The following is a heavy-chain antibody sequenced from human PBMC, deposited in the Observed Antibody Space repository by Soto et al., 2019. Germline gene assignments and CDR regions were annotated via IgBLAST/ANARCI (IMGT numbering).Heavy chain of an antibody. V-gene: IGHV3-33*01. J-gene: IGHJ4*02. CDR2: IWYDGSNK. D-gene: IGHD6-19*01. Sequence: GGSLRLSCAASGFTFSSYGMHWVRQAPGKGLEWVAVIWYDGSNKYYADSVKGRFTISRDNSKNTLYLQMNSLRAEDTAVYYCARNQVVASGWNFDYWGQGTLVTVSS. CDR1: GFTFSSYG. CDR3: ARNQVVASGWNFDY.